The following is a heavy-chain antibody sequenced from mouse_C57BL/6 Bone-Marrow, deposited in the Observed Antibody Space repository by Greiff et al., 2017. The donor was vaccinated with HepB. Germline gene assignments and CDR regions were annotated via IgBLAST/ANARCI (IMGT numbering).Heavy chain of an antibody. V-gene: IGHV1-55*01. D-gene: IGHD1-1*01. CDR1: GYTFTSYW. J-gene: IGHJ1*03. Sequence: VQLQQPGAELVKPGASVKMSCKASGYTFTSYWITWVKQRPGQGLEWIGDIYPGSGSTNYNEKFKSKATLTVDTSSSTAYMQLSSLTSEDSAVYYCARKRSITTVVSDWYFDVWGTGTTVTVSS. CDR2: IYPGSGST. CDR3: ARKRSITTVVSDWYFDV.